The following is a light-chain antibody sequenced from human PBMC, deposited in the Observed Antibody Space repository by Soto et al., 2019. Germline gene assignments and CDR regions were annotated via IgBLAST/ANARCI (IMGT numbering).Light chain of an antibody. CDR2: DAS. CDR1: QSISNK. J-gene: IGKJ1*01. CDR3: QQYHTYSRT. Sequence: DIQITQSPSTLSSSVLERFTITCRSSQSISNKLAWYQQKAGKAPKVLLYDASTLESGVPSRFSGSGSGTEFTLTTSSLQPDDFATYYCQQYHTYSRTFGQGTKVDIK. V-gene: IGKV1-5*01.